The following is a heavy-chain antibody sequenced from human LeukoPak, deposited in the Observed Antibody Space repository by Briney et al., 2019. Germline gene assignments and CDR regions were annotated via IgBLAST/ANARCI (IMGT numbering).Heavy chain of an antibody. Sequence: GASVKVSCKASGYSFTNYDINWVRQAAGQGLEWMGWVNPNNGDAGFSQKFQGRVTLTSNTSLTTAYMELTSLTSEDTAVYYCARGLGTYWGKDFLNWFDPWGRGTLVTVSS. V-gene: IGHV1-8*02. CDR3: ARGLGTYWGKDFLNWFDP. D-gene: IGHD7-27*01. CDR2: VNPNNGDA. CDR1: GYSFTNYD. J-gene: IGHJ5*02.